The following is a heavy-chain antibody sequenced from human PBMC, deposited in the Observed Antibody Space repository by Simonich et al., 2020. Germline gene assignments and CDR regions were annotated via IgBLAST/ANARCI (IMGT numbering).Heavy chain of an antibody. CDR3: ARDSYSSWYFDL. D-gene: IGHD6-13*01. CDR1: GYTFTGYY. V-gene: IGHV1-2*02. CDR2: INPNSGGT. J-gene: IGHJ2*01. Sequence: QVPLVQSGAEVKKPGASVKVSCKASGYTFTGYYMHGVRQAPGQGRGWRGWINPNSGGTNYAQKFKGRVTMTRDTSISTAYMGLSRLRSDDTAVYYCARDSYSSWYFDLWGRGTLVTVSS.